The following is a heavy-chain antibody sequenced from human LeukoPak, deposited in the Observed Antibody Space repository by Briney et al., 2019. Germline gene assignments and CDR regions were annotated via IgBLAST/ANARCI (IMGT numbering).Heavy chain of an antibody. J-gene: IGHJ3*02. CDR1: GYTLTELS. CDR3: ATTTQIAVAGKDAFDI. V-gene: IGHV1-24*01. D-gene: IGHD6-19*01. CDR2: FDPEDGET. Sequence: ASVKVSCKVSGYTLTELSMHWVRQAPGKGLEWMGGFDPEDGETIYAQKFQGRVTMTEDTSTDTAYMELSSLRSEDTAVYYCATTTQIAVAGKDAFDIWGQGTMVTVSS.